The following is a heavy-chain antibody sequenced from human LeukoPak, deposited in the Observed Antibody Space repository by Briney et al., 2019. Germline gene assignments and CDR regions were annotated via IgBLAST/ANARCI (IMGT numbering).Heavy chain of an antibody. CDR1: GGTFSSYA. Sequence: SVKVSCKASGGTFSSYAISWVRQAPGQGLEWMGGIIPIFGTANYAQKYQGRVTSTTDESTSTAYMELSSLRSEDTAVYYCAKDLYYDFWSGQDWFDHWGQGTLVTVSS. CDR3: AKDLYYDFWSGQDWFDH. V-gene: IGHV1-69*05. J-gene: IGHJ5*02. CDR2: IIPIFGTA. D-gene: IGHD3-3*01.